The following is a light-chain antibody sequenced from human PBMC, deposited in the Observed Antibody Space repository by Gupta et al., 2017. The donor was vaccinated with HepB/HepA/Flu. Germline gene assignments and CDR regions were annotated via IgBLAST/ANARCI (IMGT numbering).Light chain of an antibody. Sequence: QSALTQPPSVSGSPGQSVTISCTGTSSDVGFYNHVSWYQQPPGTAPKLMSYGVNNRPSGVPDRFSGSKSGNTDSLTISGLQAEDEAYYYCCSYTTSDSLIFGGGTKLTVL. CDR2: GVN. CDR1: SSDVGFYNH. V-gene: IGLV2-18*02. J-gene: IGLJ2*01. CDR3: CSYTTSDSLI.